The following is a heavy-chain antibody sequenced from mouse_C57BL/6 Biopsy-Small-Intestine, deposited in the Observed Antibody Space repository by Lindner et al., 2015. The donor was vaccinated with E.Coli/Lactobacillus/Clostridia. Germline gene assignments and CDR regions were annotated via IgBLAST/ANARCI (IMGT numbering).Heavy chain of an antibody. V-gene: IGHV1-18*01. D-gene: IGHD6-1*01. CDR1: GYTFTDYY. CDR2: INPNSGGI. CDR3: ARLPHIAVAGQFAFDT. Sequence: SVKVSCKASGYTFTDYYIHWVRQAPGQGLEWMGRINPNSGGINYAQEFQGRVTMTSDTSISTAYMELSRLRSDDTAVYYCARLPHIAVAGQFAFDTWGQGTVLTVSS. J-gene: IGHJ3*01.